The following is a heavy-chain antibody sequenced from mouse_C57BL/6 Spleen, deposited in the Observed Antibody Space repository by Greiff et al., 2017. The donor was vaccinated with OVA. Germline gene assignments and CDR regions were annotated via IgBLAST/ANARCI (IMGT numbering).Heavy chain of an antibody. CDR2: ISDGGSYT. V-gene: IGHV5-4*01. D-gene: IGHD4-1*01. Sequence: EVQLMESGGGLVKPGGSLKLSCAASGFTFRSYAMSWVRQTPEKRLEWVATISDGGSYTYYPDNVKGRFTISRDNAKNNLYLQMSHLKSEDTAMYYCAREGTGGEHYWGQGTTRTVSS. J-gene: IGHJ2*01. CDR1: GFTFRSYA. CDR3: AREGTGGEHY.